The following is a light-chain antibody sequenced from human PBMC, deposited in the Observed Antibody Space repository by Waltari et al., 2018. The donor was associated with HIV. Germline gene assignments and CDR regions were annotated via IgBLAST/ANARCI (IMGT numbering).Light chain of an antibody. J-gene: IGLJ2*01. V-gene: IGLV1-44*01. CDR2: VND. Sequence: QSVLTQPPSASATPGQDVSISCSGSTSNVGDNDVNWSHHLPGMAPKLLSCVNDQRPAAVPDRFSDSKSGTSASLAINGLQSEDEAHYYCTSWDDSLNGLVFGGGTKVTVL. CDR1: TSNVGDND. CDR3: TSWDDSLNGLV.